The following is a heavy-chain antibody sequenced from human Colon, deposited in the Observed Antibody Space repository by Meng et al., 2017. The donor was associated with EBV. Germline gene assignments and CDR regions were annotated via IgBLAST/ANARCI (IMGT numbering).Heavy chain of an antibody. J-gene: IGHJ4*02. CDR2: IKRASDGGTT. Sequence: VPGVGCGGGLVKPGESLRLSCASSGFTFTNSHMTWVRQAPGKGLEWVDRIKRASDGGTTDYAAPVKGRFTISRDDSKSTVYLQMNSLKSEDTGVYYCTDVGGDMIWGQGTLVTVSS. D-gene: IGHD3-10*01. CDR1: GFTFTNSH. CDR3: TDVGGDMI. V-gene: IGHV3-15*01.